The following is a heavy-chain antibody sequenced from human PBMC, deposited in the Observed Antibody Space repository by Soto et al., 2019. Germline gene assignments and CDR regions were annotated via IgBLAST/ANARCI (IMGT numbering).Heavy chain of an antibody. CDR1: GFIFSNYA. J-gene: IGHJ4*02. Sequence: GGSLRLSCAASGFIFSNYAMSWVRQAPGKGLEWVSTISGSGGSTYYADSVKDRFTISRDNSKNTLYLQINSLRADDTAVYYCAKGSRRYYDSSGHYLLIDYWGQGTLVTVSS. V-gene: IGHV3-23*01. CDR3: AKGSRRYYDSSGHYLLIDY. D-gene: IGHD3-22*01. CDR2: ISGSGGST.